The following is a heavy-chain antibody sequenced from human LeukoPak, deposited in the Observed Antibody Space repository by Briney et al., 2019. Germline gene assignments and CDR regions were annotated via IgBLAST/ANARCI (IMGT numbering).Heavy chain of an antibody. CDR1: GLTFSSYS. CDR2: ITDSGGST. Sequence: GGSLRLSCAASGLTFSSYSMNWVRQAPGKGLKWVSGITDSGGSTYYADSVKGRFTISRDNSKNTLYLQMSSLRAEDTAVYYCAKGGSSSFGYWGLGTLVTVSS. J-gene: IGHJ4*02. D-gene: IGHD6-6*01. V-gene: IGHV3-23*01. CDR3: AKGGSSSFGY.